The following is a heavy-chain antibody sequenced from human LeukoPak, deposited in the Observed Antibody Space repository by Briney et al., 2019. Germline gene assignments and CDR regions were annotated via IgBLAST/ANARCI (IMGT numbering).Heavy chain of an antibody. V-gene: IGHV3-15*01. Sequence: PGGSLRLSCAASGFTFSSYAMSWVRQAPGKGLEWVGRIKSKTDGGTTDYAAPVKGRFTISRDDSKNTLYLQMNSLKTEDTAVYYCTTALTMIVVRALFDYWGQGTLVTVSS. CDR1: GFTFSSYA. CDR3: TTALTMIVVRALFDY. D-gene: IGHD3-22*01. J-gene: IGHJ4*02. CDR2: IKSKTDGGTT.